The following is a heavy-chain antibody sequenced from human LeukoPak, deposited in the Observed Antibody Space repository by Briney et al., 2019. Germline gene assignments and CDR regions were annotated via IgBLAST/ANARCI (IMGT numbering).Heavy chain of an antibody. Sequence: ASVKVSCKASGYTFTSYDINWVRQATGQGLEWMGWMNPNSGNTGYAQKFQGRVTITRNTSISTAYMELSSLRAEDTAVYYCASPQIPNRANKIQLWLHFNYWGQGTLVTVSS. CDR1: GYTFTSYD. CDR3: ASPQIPNRANKIQLWLHFNY. J-gene: IGHJ4*02. CDR2: MNPNSGNT. V-gene: IGHV1-8*03. D-gene: IGHD5-18*01.